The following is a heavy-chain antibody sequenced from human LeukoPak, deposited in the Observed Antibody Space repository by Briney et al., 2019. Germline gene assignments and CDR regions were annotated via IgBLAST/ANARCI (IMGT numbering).Heavy chain of an antibody. V-gene: IGHV3-66*01. J-gene: IGHJ4*02. CDR2: IYSDGST. CDR1: GITVTSIY. Sequence: GGSLRLSCAASGITVTSIYMSWVRQAPGKGLEWVSVIYSDGSTYHADSVKGRFSISRDNSKNTVYLQVNRLRAEDTAVYYCARDIGSSAGFDYWGQGTLVTVSS. CDR3: ARDIGSSAGFDY. D-gene: IGHD6-13*01.